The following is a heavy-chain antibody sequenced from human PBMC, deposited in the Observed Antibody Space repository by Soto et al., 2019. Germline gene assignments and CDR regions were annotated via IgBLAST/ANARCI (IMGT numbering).Heavy chain of an antibody. CDR3: ARAPGMTTPHLLDY. V-gene: IGHV4-34*01. D-gene: IGHD4-17*01. CDR1: GGSFSGYY. J-gene: IGHJ4*02. Sequence: QVQLQQWGAGLLKPSETLSLTCAVYGGSFSGYYWSWIRQPPGKGLEWIGEINHSGSTNYNPSLKSRVTISVDTSKNQFSLKLSSVTAADTAVYYCARAPGMTTPHLLDYWGQGTLVTVSS. CDR2: INHSGST.